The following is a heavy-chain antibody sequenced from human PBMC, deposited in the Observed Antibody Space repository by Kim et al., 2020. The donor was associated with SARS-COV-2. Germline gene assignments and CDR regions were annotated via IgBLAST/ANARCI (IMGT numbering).Heavy chain of an antibody. CDR3: ARDGGSRGSLDP. J-gene: IGHJ5*02. Sequence: NAQKLQGRVIMTTDTSTSTAYMELRSLRSDDTAVYYCARDGGSRGSLDPWGQGTLVTVSS. D-gene: IGHD5-12*01. V-gene: IGHV1-18*01.